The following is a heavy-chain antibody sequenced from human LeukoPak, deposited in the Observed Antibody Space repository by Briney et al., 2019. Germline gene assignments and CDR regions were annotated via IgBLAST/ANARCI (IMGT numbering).Heavy chain of an antibody. V-gene: IGHV3-23*01. J-gene: IGHJ5*02. CDR3: AGDYGDYLNWFDP. Sequence: PGGSLRLSCAASGFTFSSYAMSWVRQAPGKGLEWVSAISGSGGSTYYADSVKGRFTISRDNAKNSLYLQMNSLRAEDTAAYYCAGDYGDYLNWFDPWGQGTLVTVSS. CDR2: ISGSGGST. CDR1: GFTFSSYA. D-gene: IGHD4-17*01.